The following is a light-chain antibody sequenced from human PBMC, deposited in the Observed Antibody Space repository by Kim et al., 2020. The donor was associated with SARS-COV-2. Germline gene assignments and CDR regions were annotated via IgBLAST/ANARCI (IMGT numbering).Light chain of an antibody. Sequence: SYELTLPPSVSVSPGQTASITCSGDKLGDKYACWYQQKPGQSPVLVIYQDSKRPSGIPERFSGSNSGNTATLTISGTQAMDEAYYYCQAWDSSTEVFGTGTKVTVL. CDR2: QDS. J-gene: IGLJ1*01. V-gene: IGLV3-1*01. CDR1: KLGDKY. CDR3: QAWDSSTEV.